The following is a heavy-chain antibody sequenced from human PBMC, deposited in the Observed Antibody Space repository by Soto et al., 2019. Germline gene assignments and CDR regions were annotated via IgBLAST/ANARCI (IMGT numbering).Heavy chain of an antibody. CDR2: ISESGHHT. V-gene: IGHV3-23*01. CDR3: TKSDGCGGGACYTGTYYYFDV. J-gene: IGHJ2*01. D-gene: IGHD3-16*02. Sequence: DVQLLESGGGLVEPGGSLTLSCAASGFPSSTYALNWVRQAPGKGPEWVSTISESGHHTHYADSVKGRFTISRDKSKNTLSLQMNSLRVDYTAIYYCTKSDGCGGGACYTGTYYYFDVWGRGTLVTVSS. CDR1: GFPSSTYA.